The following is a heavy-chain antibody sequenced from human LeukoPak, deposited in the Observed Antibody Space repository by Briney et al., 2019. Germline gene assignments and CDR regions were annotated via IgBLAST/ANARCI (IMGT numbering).Heavy chain of an antibody. CDR2: ISSSRSTI. CDR1: GFTFSSYE. Sequence: GGYLRLSCAASGFTFSSYEMNWVRQAPGKGLEWVSYISSSRSTIYYADSVKGRFTISRDNAKNSLYLQMNSLRAEDTAVYYCARDERGYSYGNYFDYWGQGTLVTVSS. CDR3: ARDERGYSYGNYFDY. D-gene: IGHD5-18*01. V-gene: IGHV3-48*03. J-gene: IGHJ4*02.